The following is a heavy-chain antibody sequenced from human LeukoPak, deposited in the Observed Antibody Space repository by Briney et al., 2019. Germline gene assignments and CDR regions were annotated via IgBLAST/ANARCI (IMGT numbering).Heavy chain of an antibody. J-gene: IGHJ6*03. CDR1: GYTFTSYD. Sequence: GPVKVPCKASGYTFTSYDINWVRQAPGQGLEWMGWVNPNSGNTSTAQKFQGRVTMSRNTSIRIAYMELSSLRSEDTAVYYCARSAPFNYSSSWYYYYDCMDVWGKGTTVTISS. D-gene: IGHD6-13*01. CDR3: ARSAPFNYSSSWYYYYDCMDV. V-gene: IGHV1-8*01. CDR2: VNPNSGNT.